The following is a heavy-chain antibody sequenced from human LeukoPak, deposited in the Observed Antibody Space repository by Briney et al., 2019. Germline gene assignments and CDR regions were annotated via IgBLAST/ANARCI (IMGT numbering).Heavy chain of an antibody. V-gene: IGHV5-51*01. CDR2: IYAGDSGT. J-gene: IGHJ4*02. CDR3: TRHIAAAGPDY. CDR1: GYSFTSHW. D-gene: IGHD6-13*01. Sequence: GESLKISCRGSGYSFTSHWIGWVRHMPGKGLEWMAIIYAGDSGTRISPSFQGQVTISADKSISTAYLQWGSLKASDTAIYYCTRHIAAAGPDYWGQGTLVTVSS.